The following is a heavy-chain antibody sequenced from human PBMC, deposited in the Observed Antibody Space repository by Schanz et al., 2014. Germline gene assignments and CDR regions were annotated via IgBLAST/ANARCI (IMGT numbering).Heavy chain of an antibody. CDR2: IYYRGNT. Sequence: QVQLQESGPGLVKPSATLTLTCTVSGGSISSYYWSWIRQPPGKGLEWIGFIYYRGNTNYNPSLPSRVTMSVDPSKNQFSLNLSSVTAADTAVYYCARRIWDGDYYYFDYWGQGTLVTVSS. V-gene: IGHV4-59*08. J-gene: IGHJ4*02. D-gene: IGHD4-17*01. CDR1: GGSISSYY. CDR3: ARRIWDGDYYYFDY.